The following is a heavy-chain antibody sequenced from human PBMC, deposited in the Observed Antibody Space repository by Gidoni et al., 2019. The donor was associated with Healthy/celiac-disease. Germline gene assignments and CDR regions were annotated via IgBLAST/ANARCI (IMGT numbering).Heavy chain of an antibody. Sequence: QVQLQESGPGLVKPSGTLSLTSDVSGGTISSSNWWSWVRQPPGKGLEWIGEIYHSGSNNYNPSLKSRVTISVDKSKNQFSLKLSSVTAADTAVYYCARVGEMAKGFDYWGQGTLVTVSS. J-gene: IGHJ4*02. CDR2: IYHSGSN. V-gene: IGHV4-4*02. CDR3: ARVGEMAKGFDY. CDR1: GGTISSSNW.